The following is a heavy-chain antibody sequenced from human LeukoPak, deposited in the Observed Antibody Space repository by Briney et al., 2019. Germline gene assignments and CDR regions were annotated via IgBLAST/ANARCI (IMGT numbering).Heavy chain of an antibody. CDR3: VVPSSFYFYMDV. J-gene: IGHJ6*03. D-gene: IGHD4-23*01. CDR2: ISVSGADT. CDR1: GFTFTNYV. Sequence: GGSLRLSCAASGFTFTNYVMTWVRQAPGKGLEWLSGISVSGADTYYADSVKGRFTISRDNSKNTLYLQMNSLRAEDTAVYYSVVPSSFYFYMDVWGKGTTVTVSS. V-gene: IGHV3-23*01.